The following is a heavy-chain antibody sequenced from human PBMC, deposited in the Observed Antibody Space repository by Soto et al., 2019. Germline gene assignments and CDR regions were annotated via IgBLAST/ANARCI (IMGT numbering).Heavy chain of an antibody. Sequence: GALRLAGVASVFTGRGYEMNWVRRAPGKGLEWVSYISSSGTSVYYADSVKGRFTMSRDNAKKSLYLQMSSLRADDTALYYCARGKSGYSALEFDYWGQGALVTVSS. J-gene: IGHJ4*02. V-gene: IGHV3-48*03. CDR2: ISSSGTSV. CDR3: ARGKSGYSALEFDY. CDR1: VFTGRGYE. D-gene: IGHD5-18*01.